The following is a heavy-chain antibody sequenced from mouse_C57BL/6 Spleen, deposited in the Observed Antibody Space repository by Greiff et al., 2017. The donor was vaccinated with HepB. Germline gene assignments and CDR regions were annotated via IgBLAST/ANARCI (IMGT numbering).Heavy chain of an antibody. CDR3: ATGPVAAPYAMDY. D-gene: IGHD1-1*01. V-gene: IGHV1-19*01. CDR1: GYTFTDYY. CDR2: INPYNGGT. Sequence: EVQLQQSGPVLVKPGASVKMSCKASGYTFTDYYMNWVKQSHGKSLEWIGVINPYNGGTSYNQKFKGKATLTVDKSSSTAYMELNSLTSEDSAVYYCATGPVAAPYAMDYWGQGTSVTVSS. J-gene: IGHJ4*01.